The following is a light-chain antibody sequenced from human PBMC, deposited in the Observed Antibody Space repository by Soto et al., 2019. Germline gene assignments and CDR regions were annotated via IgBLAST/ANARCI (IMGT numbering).Light chain of an antibody. Sequence: DIQMTQSPSTLSASVGDGVTITCRASQSIGSWLAWYQQKPGKAPKLLIYKATNLQSGVPSRFSGRGSRTDFSRTISSLQPVDSATYYCQQYNDFHYTLGPGTKLEI. CDR1: QSIGSW. V-gene: IGKV1-5*03. CDR2: KAT. CDR3: QQYNDFHYT. J-gene: IGKJ2*01.